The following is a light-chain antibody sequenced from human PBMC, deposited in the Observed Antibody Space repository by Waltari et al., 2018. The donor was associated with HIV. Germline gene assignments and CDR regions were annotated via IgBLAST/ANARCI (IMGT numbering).Light chain of an antibody. CDR3: AAWDDSLNGLL. J-gene: IGLJ2*01. CDR2: SNN. CDR1: SSTIGRNA. V-gene: IGLV1-44*01. Sequence: QSVLTQPPSASGTPGQGVTISCSGSSSTIGRNAVNWYRQLPGTAPKVLIYSNNQRPSGVPDRFSGSKSGTSASLAISGLQSEDDADYYCAAWDDSLNGLLFGGGTKLTVL.